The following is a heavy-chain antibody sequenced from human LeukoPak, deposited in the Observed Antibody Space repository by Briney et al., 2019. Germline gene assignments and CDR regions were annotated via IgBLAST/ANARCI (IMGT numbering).Heavy chain of an antibody. CDR1: GFTFSNAW. Sequence: PGGSLTLSCTAWGFTFSNAWKSWIRQAPGKGLECVSNISSRSSYTNYADSVKGRFTISRDNAKNSLYLQMNSLRAEDTAVYYCARDEYYYDSSGLFDYWGQGTLVTVSS. CDR3: ARDEYYYDSSGLFDY. CDR2: ISSRSSYT. J-gene: IGHJ4*02. D-gene: IGHD3-22*01. V-gene: IGHV3-11*05.